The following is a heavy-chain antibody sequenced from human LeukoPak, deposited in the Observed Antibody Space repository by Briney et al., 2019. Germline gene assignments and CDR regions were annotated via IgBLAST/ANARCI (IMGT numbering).Heavy chain of an antibody. CDR3: AREESGGYSGEDWFDP. CDR2: ISTTGTI. Sequence: GGSLRLSCTASGFTFGDYAMNWVRQAPGKGLEWVSYISTTGTIYYADSVEGRFTISRDNAKNSLYLQMNSLRAEDTAVYYCAREESGGYSGEDWFDPWGQGTLVTVSS. CDR1: GFTFGDYA. J-gene: IGHJ5*02. V-gene: IGHV3-69-1*01. D-gene: IGHD5-12*01.